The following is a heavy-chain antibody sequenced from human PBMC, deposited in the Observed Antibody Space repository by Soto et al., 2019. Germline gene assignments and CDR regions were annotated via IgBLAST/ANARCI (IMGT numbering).Heavy chain of an antibody. D-gene: IGHD5-12*01. J-gene: IGHJ6*02. CDR1: GGSISSYY. Sequence: SETLSLTCTVSGGSISSYYWSWIRQPPGKGLEWIGYIYYSGSTNYNPSLKSRVTISVDTSKNQFSLKLSSVTAADTAVYYCARGQFVDTVAKAYYGMDVWGQGTTVTVSS. CDR2: IYYSGST. CDR3: ARGQFVDTVAKAYYGMDV. V-gene: IGHV4-59*01.